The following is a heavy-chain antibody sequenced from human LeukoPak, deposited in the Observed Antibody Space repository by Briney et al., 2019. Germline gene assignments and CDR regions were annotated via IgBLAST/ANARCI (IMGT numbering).Heavy chain of an antibody. D-gene: IGHD6-19*01. Sequence: PGGSLRLSCAASGFTFSAFSMTWVRQAPGKGLEWVSLIASNGGNTYYADSVKGRFTVSRDNSKNTLYLQMNSLRAEDTAIYYCAKDTPSRNSCWDRWGQGTLVTVSA. CDR2: IASNGGNT. J-gene: IGHJ4*02. CDR1: GFTFSAFS. CDR3: AKDTPSRNSCWDR. V-gene: IGHV3-23*01.